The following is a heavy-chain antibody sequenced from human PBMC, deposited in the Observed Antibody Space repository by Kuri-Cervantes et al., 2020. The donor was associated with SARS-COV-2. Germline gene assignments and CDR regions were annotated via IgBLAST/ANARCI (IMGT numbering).Heavy chain of an antibody. D-gene: IGHD2-2*01. CDR2: INHSGSA. Sequence: ESLKISCAVYGGSFSGYYRSWIRQPPGKGLEWIGEINHSGSAYYNPSLQSRLTISVDTSKNQFSLKLSSVTAADTAVYYCARHYVHRCTSTSCHNWLDPWGQGTLVTVSS. V-gene: IGHV4-34*01. CDR3: ARHYVHRCTSTSCHNWLDP. J-gene: IGHJ5*02. CDR1: GGSFSGYY.